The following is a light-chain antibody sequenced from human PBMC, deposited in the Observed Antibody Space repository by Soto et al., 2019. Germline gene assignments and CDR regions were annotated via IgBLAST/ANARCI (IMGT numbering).Light chain of an antibody. Sequence: IQMTQSPSSLSASLGDRLTITCRASHSVRSWLAWYQQHPGRAPMVLIYDASTLQTGVPSRFSGSGSGTEFTLTISSLQPDDSATYYCQQYDSYPWTFGQGTKVEIK. CDR1: HSVRSW. CDR2: DAS. J-gene: IGKJ1*01. V-gene: IGKV1-5*01. CDR3: QQYDSYPWT.